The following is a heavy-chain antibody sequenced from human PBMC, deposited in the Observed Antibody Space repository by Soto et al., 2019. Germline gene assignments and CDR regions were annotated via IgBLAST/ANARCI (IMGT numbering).Heavy chain of an antibody. V-gene: IGHV3-30*18. CDR2: ISYDGSNK. CDR1: GFTFSSYG. D-gene: IGHD3-22*01. Sequence: GGSLRLSCAASGFTFSSYGMHWVRQAPGKGLEWVAVISYDGSNKYYADSVKGRFTISRDNSKNTLYLQMNSLRAEDTAVYYCSKGPPYYYDSSALAYWGQGTLVTVSS. CDR3: SKGPPYYYDSSALAY. J-gene: IGHJ4*02.